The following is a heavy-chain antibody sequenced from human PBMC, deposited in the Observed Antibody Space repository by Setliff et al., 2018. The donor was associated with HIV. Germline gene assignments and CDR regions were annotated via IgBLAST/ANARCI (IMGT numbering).Heavy chain of an antibody. Sequence: ETLSLTCTVSGGSISSSSYYWGWIRQPPGKGLEWIGSIYYSGSAYYSPSLKSRVTISVDTSKNQFSLKLSSVTAADTAVYYCARQGQLGSEWGQGTLVTVSS. V-gene: IGHV4-39*01. CDR1: GGSISSSSYY. D-gene: IGHD1-1*01. CDR2: IYYSGSA. CDR3: ARQGQLGSE. J-gene: IGHJ4*02.